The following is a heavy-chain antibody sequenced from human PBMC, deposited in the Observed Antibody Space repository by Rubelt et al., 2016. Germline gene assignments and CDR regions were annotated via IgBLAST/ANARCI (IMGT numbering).Heavy chain of an antibody. V-gene: IGHV4-34*01. CDR2: NNHSGST. CDR3: ASGSSEWLMDAFDI. J-gene: IGHJ3*02. D-gene: IGHD6-19*01. Sequence: QVQLQQWGAGLLKPSETLSLTCAVYGGSFSGYYWSWIRQPPGKGLAWIGENNHSGSTNYNPSLKGRVTISVDTSKNQFSLKLSSVTAADTAVYYCASGSSEWLMDAFDIWGQGTMVTVSS. CDR1: GGSFSGYY.